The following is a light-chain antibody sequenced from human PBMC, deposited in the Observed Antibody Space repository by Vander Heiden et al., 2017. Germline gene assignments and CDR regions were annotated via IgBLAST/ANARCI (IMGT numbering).Light chain of an antibody. CDR3: QQYYSHPWT. CDR2: AAS. J-gene: IGKJ1*01. CDR1: QGISSY. V-gene: IGKV1-8*01. Sequence: AIRLTQSPASFSASTGDRVTITCRASQGISSYLAWYQQKPGKAPKLLIYAASTSQSGVPSRFSGSGSGTDFSLTISCLQSEDFATYYCQQYYSHPWTFGQGTRVEF.